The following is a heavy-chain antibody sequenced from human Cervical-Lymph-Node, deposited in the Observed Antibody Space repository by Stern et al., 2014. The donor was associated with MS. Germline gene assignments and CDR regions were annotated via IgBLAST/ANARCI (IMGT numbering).Heavy chain of an antibody. CDR1: GGSISSYY. Sequence: VQLVASGPGVVKPSETLSLTCTVSGGSISSYYWSWIRQPPGKGLEVIGYISYDGNTNYNSSLKSRVTISLDTSKKRFFLKLDSVSAADTAVYFCARVSTSFDDWGQGTLVTVSS. J-gene: IGHJ4*02. CDR3: ARVSTSFDD. CDR2: ISYDGNT. V-gene: IGHV4-59*01.